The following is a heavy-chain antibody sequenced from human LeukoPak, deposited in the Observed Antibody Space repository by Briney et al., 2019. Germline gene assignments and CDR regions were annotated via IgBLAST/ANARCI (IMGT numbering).Heavy chain of an antibody. CDR1: GYTFTSYD. CDR2: MNPNSGNT. V-gene: IGHV1-8*03. CDR3: ARGVRWELLGYYFDY. D-gene: IGHD1-26*01. J-gene: IGHJ4*02. Sequence: ASVKVSCKASGYTFTSYDINWVRPATGRGLEWMGWMNPNSGNTGYAQKFQGRVTITADESTSTAYMELSSLRSEDTAVYYCARGVRWELLGYYFDYWGQGTPVTVSS.